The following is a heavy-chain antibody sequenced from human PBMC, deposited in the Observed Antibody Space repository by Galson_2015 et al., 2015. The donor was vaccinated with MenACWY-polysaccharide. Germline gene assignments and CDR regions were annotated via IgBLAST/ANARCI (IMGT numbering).Heavy chain of an antibody. J-gene: IGHJ4*02. Sequence: SVKVSCKASGYTFIDYGISWVRQAPGQGLEWVGWISAYNGNTNYAQKFQGRVTMTTDTSTSTAYMEVGSLRSDDTAVYYCARDGEIVTTRVDYWGQGTLVTVSS. D-gene: IGHD2/OR15-2a*01. CDR2: ISAYNGNT. CDR3: ARDGEIVTTRVDY. V-gene: IGHV1-18*01. CDR1: GYTFIDYG.